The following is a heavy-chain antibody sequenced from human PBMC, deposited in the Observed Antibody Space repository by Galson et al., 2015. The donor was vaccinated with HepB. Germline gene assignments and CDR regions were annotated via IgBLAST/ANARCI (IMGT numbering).Heavy chain of an antibody. CDR2: ISAYNGNT. CDR1: GYTFTSYG. Sequence: SVKVSCKASGYTFTSYGISWVRQAPGQGLEWMGWISAYNGNTNYAQKLQGRVTMTTDTSTSTAYMELRSLRSDDTAVYYCARDSPHWYDSSGYYFGAFDIWGQGTMVTVSS. V-gene: IGHV1-18*01. CDR3: ARDSPHWYDSSGYYFGAFDI. D-gene: IGHD3-22*01. J-gene: IGHJ3*02.